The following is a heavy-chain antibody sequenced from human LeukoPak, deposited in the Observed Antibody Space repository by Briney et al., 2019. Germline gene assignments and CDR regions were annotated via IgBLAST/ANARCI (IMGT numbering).Heavy chain of an antibody. CDR3: ARVPVGWTSGAFDI. Sequence: WIXXPXGXGLEXXGYIYYSGSTDYNPSLKSRVTISVDTSKNQFSLKLSSVTAADTAVYYCARVPVGWTSGAFDIWGQGTMVTVSS. CDR2: IYYSGST. V-gene: IGHV4-59*01. D-gene: IGHD3-10*01. J-gene: IGHJ3*02.